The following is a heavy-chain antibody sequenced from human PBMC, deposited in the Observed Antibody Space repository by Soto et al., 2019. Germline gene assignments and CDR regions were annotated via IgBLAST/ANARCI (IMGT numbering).Heavy chain of an antibody. Sequence: EVQLVESGGGLVQPGGSLRLSCAASGFTFSNYWMYWVRQAPGKGLVWVSRVNNDGTDTTHADSVKGRFTISRDNAENSLYPAMNRLRAEDTAVYYCARGGLQHALDVWGQGSTVTVSS. D-gene: IGHD6-13*01. CDR2: VNNDGTDT. CDR3: ARGGLQHALDV. J-gene: IGHJ6*02. CDR1: GFTFSNYW. V-gene: IGHV3-74*03.